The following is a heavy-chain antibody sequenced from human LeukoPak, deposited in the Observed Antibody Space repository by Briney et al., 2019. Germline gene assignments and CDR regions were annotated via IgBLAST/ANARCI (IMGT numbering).Heavy chain of an antibody. J-gene: IGHJ4*02. D-gene: IGHD3-22*01. V-gene: IGHV3-23*01. CDR1: GFTFSIYA. CDR3: GKDRGMIVVVTSDY. CDR2: ISGSGGST. Sequence: GGSLRLSCAASGFTFSIYAMSWVRQAPGKGLEWVSAISGSGGSTYYADSLKVRFTISRDNSKNTLYLQMNSLRAADTAVYYCGKDRGMIVVVTSDYWGQGTLVTVSS.